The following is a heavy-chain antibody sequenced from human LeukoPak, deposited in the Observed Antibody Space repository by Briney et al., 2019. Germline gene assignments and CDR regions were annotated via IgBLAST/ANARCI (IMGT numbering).Heavy chain of an antibody. CDR2: ISTSGGGT. D-gene: IGHD1-1*01. CDR1: GFTFSTYA. Sequence: GGSLRLSCAASGFTFSTYAMTWVRRAPGKGLEWVSSISTSGGGTYYADSVKGRFFISRDNSKNTLYLQMNSLRAEDTAVYYCAKRGATTGWYYFDYWGQGTLVTVSS. V-gene: IGHV3-23*01. J-gene: IGHJ4*02. CDR3: AKRGATTGWYYFDY.